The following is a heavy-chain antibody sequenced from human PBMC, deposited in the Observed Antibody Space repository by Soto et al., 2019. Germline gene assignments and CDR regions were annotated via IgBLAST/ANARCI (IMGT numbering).Heavy chain of an antibody. V-gene: IGHV4-31*03. CDR3: ARDRFSSTSCYVGHDAFDI. D-gene: IGHD2-2*01. Sequence: PSETLSLTCTVSGGSISSGGYYWSWIRQHPGKGLEWIGYIYYSGSTYYNPSLKSRVTISVDTSKNQFSLKLSSVTAADTAVYYCARDRFSSTSCYVGHDAFDIWGQGTMVTVSS. CDR2: IYYSGST. J-gene: IGHJ3*02. CDR1: GGSISSGGYY.